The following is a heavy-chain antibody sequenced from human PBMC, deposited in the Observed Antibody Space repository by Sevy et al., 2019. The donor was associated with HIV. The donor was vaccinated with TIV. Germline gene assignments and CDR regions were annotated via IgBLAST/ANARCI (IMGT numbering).Heavy chain of an antibody. CDR1: GFTFSSCA. J-gene: IGHJ4*01. D-gene: IGHD3-10*01. Sequence: GGYLRLSCTASGFTFSSCAMTWFRQAPGRGLEWISSLSGNGGTTYYADSVKGRFTISRDNSKNTVYLQMNSLRAEDTALYYCAKDFYGSGSYYTTDYWGQGTLVTVSS. CDR3: AKDFYGSGSYYTTDY. CDR2: LSGNGGTT. V-gene: IGHV3-23*01.